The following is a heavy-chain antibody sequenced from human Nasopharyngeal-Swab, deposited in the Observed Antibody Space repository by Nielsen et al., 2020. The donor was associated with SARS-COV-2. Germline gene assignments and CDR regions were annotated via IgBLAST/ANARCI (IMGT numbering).Heavy chain of an antibody. V-gene: IGHV4-39*07. Sequence: SETLSLTCTVSGGSISNSYYWGWIRQPPGRGLEWIGSIDYSGNTDYNLSLKSRVTISVDTSKNQFSLNLISVTAADTAVYYCATTGYSSVYYVHWGQGVLVTVSS. CDR1: GGSISNSYY. CDR3: ATTGYSSVYYVH. CDR2: IDYSGNT. D-gene: IGHD6-25*01. J-gene: IGHJ4*02.